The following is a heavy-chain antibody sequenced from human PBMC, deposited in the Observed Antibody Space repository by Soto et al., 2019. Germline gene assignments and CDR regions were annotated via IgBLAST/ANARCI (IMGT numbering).Heavy chain of an antibody. V-gene: IGHV3-23*01. CDR2: ISGSGDST. J-gene: IGHJ4*02. D-gene: IGHD6-19*01. Sequence: EVQLLESGGGLVQPGGSLRLSCAASGFSFSSYAMNWVRQAPGKGLEWVSVISGSGDSTYYADSVKGRFTISRDNSKNTRYLQMISLRAEDTAVYYCARGSSGWYFDYWGQGTLVIVSS. CDR3: ARGSSGWYFDY. CDR1: GFSFSSYA.